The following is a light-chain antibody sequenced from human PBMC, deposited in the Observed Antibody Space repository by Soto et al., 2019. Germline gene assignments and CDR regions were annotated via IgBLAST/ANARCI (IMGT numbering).Light chain of an antibody. J-gene: IGKJ1*01. Sequence: DIVITHTRLSSPVTLGQAASISCRGSQSLLHSDGNTYLSWFQQRPGQPPRLLIYKVSDRFSGVPDRFSGSGAGTDFTLTISRVEAEDVGIYYCMQATQSHWTFGQGTKVDIK. CDR3: MQATQSHWT. V-gene: IGKV2-24*01. CDR2: KVS. CDR1: QSLLHSDGNTY.